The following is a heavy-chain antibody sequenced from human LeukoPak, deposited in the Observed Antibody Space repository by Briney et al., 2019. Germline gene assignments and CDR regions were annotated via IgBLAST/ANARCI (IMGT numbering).Heavy chain of an antibody. D-gene: IGHD6-19*01. CDR1: GFTFSSYA. CDR3: AKQRFGWYDIDY. V-gene: IGHV3-48*02. Sequence: PGGSLRLSCAASGFTFSSYAMSWVRQAPGRALEWVSYISSDSSTMYYADSVKGRFTISRDNAKNSLHLQMNSLTDEDTAVYYCAKQRFGWYDIDYWGQGTLVTVSS. J-gene: IGHJ4*02. CDR2: ISSDSSTM.